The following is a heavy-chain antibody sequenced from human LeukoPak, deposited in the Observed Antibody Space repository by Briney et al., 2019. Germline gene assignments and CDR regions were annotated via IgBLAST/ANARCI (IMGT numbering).Heavy chain of an antibody. J-gene: IGHJ4*02. CDR1: GGSFSGYY. CDR2: INHSGST. Sequence: SETLSLTCAVYGGSFSGYYWSWIRQPPGKGLEWIGEINHSGSTNYNPSLKSRVTISVDTSKNQFSLKLSSVTAADTAVYYCARGRKLGYCSSTSCYSAWRANDYWGQGTLVTVSS. V-gene: IGHV4-34*01. CDR3: ARGRKLGYCSSTSCYSAWRANDY. D-gene: IGHD2-2*02.